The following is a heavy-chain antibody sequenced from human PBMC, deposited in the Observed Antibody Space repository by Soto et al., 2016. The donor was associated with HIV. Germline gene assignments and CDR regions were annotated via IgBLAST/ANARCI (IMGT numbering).Heavy chain of an antibody. V-gene: IGHV1-18*01. D-gene: IGHD2-15*01. Sequence: QVQLVQSGVEVKKPGASVRVSCKAFNYTFSSYGISWVRQVPGQGLEWMGWISGYNGDTNYARKFQGRVTMTIDTSTSTAYMDLRSLKSDDTAVYYCARDRKMNIDRWFDPWGQGTLVTVSS. CDR1: NYTFSSYG. J-gene: IGHJ5*02. CDR2: ISGYNGDT. CDR3: ARDRKMNIDRWFDP.